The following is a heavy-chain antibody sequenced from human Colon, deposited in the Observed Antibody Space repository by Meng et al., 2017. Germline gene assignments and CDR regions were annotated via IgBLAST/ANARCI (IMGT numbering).Heavy chain of an antibody. CDR1: RFTFSDCY. V-gene: IGHV3-11*01. CDR3: ARGWLAN. Sequence: VRLVESGGGLVEPVGSLRLSCAASRFTFSDCYMNWIRQAPGKGLEWVSYSHGNTVYYADSVKGRFTISRDNAKNSLYLQMNSLRAGDTAVYYCARGWLANWGQGTLVTVSS. D-gene: IGHD6-19*01. J-gene: IGHJ4*02. CDR2: SHGNTV.